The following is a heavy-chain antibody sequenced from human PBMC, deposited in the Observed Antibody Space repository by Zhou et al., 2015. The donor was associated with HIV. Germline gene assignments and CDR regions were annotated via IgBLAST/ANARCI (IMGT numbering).Heavy chain of an antibody. CDR2: IIPIFGTA. CDR3: ARGAGRALRFLEWLLSPMDV. CDR1: GGTFSSYA. J-gene: IGHJ6*02. V-gene: IGHV1-69*12. D-gene: IGHD3-3*01. Sequence: QVQLVQSGAEVKKPGSSVKVSCKASGGTFSSYAISWVRQAPGQGLEWMGGIIPIFGTANYAQKFQGRVTITADESTSTAYMELSSLRSEDTAVYYCARGAGRALRFLEWLLSPMDVWGQGTTVTVSS.